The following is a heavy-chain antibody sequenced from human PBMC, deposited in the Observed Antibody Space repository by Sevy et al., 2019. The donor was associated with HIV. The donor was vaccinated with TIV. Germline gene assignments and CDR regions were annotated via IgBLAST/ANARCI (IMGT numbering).Heavy chain of an antibody. J-gene: IGHJ5*02. Sequence: GGSLRLSCAASGFTFSSYAMHWVRQAPGKGLEWVAVISYDGSNKYYADSVKGRFTISRDNSKNTLYLQMNSLRAEDTAVYYFARDLAVAGNWFDPWGQGTLVTVSS. D-gene: IGHD6-19*01. CDR1: GFTFSSYA. CDR3: ARDLAVAGNWFDP. CDR2: ISYDGSNK. V-gene: IGHV3-30-3*01.